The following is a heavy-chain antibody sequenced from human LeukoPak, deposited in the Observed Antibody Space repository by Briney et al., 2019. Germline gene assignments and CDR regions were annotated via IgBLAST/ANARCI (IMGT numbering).Heavy chain of an antibody. J-gene: IGHJ5*02. CDR3: AKALYSSSWSPNWFDP. CDR1: GFTFSSYG. V-gene: IGHV3-30*18. CDR2: ISYDGSNK. Sequence: PGGSLRLSCAASGFTFSSYGMLWVRQAPGKGLEWVAVISYDGSNKYYADSVKGRFTISRDNSKNTLYLQMNSLRAEDTAVYYCAKALYSSSWSPNWFDPWGQGTLVTVSS. D-gene: IGHD6-13*01.